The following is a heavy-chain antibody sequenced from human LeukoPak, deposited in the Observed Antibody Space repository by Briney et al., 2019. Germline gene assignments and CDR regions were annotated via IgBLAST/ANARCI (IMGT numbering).Heavy chain of an antibody. CDR3: ARDTTYCSSTSCYDGWPLDY. CDR2: ISAYNGNT. CDR1: GYTFTSYG. Sequence: ASVKVSCKASGYTFTSYGISWVRQAPGQGLEWMGWISAYNGNTNYAQKLLGRVTMTTDTSTSTAYMELRSLRSDDTAVYYCARDTTYCSSTSCYDGWPLDYWGQGTLVTVSS. J-gene: IGHJ4*02. V-gene: IGHV1-18*01. D-gene: IGHD2-2*01.